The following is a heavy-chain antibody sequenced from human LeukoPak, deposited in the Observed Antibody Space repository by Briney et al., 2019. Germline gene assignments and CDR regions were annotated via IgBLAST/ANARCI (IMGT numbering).Heavy chain of an antibody. D-gene: IGHD3-3*01. V-gene: IGHV1-46*01. CDR1: GYTFTSYY. J-gene: IGHJ4*02. Sequence: GASVKVSCKASGYTFTSYYMHWVRQAPGQGLEWMGIINPSGGSTSYAQKFQGRVTMTRDTSTSTVYMELSSLRSEDTAVYYCARDRKDFWSGYYSYFDYWGQETLVTVSS. CDR2: INPSGGST. CDR3: ARDRKDFWSGYYSYFDY.